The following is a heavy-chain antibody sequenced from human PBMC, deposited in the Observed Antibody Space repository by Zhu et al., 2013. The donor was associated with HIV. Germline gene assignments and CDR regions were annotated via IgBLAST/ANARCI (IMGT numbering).Heavy chain of an antibody. D-gene: IGHD6-13*01. CDR3: AREEYSSSWYSSY. J-gene: IGHJ4*02. CDR2: IYYSGST. CDR1: GGSISSYY. Sequence: QVQLQESGPGLVKPSETLSLTCTVSGGSISSYYWSWIRQPPGKGLEWIGYIYYSGSTNYNPSLKSRVTISVDTSKNQFSLKLSSVTAADTAVYYCAREEYSSSWYSSYWGQGTLVTVSS. V-gene: IGHV4-59*12.